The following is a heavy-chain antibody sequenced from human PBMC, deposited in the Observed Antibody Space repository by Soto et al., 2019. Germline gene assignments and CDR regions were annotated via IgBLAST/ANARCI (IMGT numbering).Heavy chain of an antibody. CDR2: TTGSGNNK. Sequence: VQLVESGGGLVKPGGSLRLSCAASGFTFSSFSMNWVRQAPEKGLEWVSSTTGSGNNKYYADSVKGRFTISRDNAKNSLYLKMNSLRAEDTAVYFCAKEDVYEAFDIWGQGTMVTVSS. CDR1: GFTFSSFS. V-gene: IGHV3-21*01. J-gene: IGHJ3*02. D-gene: IGHD5-12*01. CDR3: AKEDVYEAFDI.